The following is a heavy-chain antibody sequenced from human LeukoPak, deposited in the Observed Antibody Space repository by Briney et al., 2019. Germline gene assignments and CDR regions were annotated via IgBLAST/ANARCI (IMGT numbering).Heavy chain of an antibody. J-gene: IGHJ3*02. CDR3: ATAIAVAGRGSDAFDI. CDR2: FDPEDGET. CDR1: GYTLTELS. D-gene: IGHD6-19*01. V-gene: IGHV1-24*01. Sequence: ASVKVSCKVSGYTLTELSMHWVRQAPGKGLEWMGGFDPEDGETVYAQKFQGRVTMTEDTSTDTAYMELSSLRSEGTAVYYCATAIAVAGRGSDAFDIWGQGTMVTVSS.